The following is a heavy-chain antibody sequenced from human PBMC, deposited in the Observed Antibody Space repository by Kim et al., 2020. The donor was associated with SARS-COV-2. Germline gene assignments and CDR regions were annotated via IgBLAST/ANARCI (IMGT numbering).Heavy chain of an antibody. D-gene: IGHD5-12*01. Sequence: IYAQKFKGRVTMTEDTTTDTAYMELSSLRSEDTAVYYCATGSGYDLGTDYWGQGTLVTVSS. CDR3: ATGSGYDLGTDY. J-gene: IGHJ4*02. V-gene: IGHV1-24*01.